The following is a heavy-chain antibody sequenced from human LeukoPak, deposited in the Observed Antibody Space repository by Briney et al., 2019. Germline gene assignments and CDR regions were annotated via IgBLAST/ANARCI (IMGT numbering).Heavy chain of an antibody. Sequence: ASVKVSCKASGYTFTGYYMHWVRQAPGQGLEWMGWINPNSGGTNYAQKFQGWVTMTRDTSISTAYMELSRLRSDDTAVYYCARALPRTLGAFDIWGQGSMVTVSS. CDR1: GYTFTGYY. V-gene: IGHV1-2*04. J-gene: IGHJ3*02. CDR3: ARALPRTLGAFDI. CDR2: INPNSGGT.